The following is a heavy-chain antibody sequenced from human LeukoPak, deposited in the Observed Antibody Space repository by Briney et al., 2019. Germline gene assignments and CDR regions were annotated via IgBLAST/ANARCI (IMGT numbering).Heavy chain of an antibody. CDR2: INPSGGST. V-gene: IGHV1-46*01. D-gene: IGHD6-19*01. CDR3: ARVPTREQWLVHNAFDI. CDR1: GYTFTSYY. Sequence: ASVKVSCKASGYTFTSYYMHWVRQAPGQGLEWMGIINPSGGSTSYAQKFQGRVTMTRDTSTSTVYMELSSLRSEDTAVYYCARVPTREQWLVHNAFDIRGQGTMVTVSS. J-gene: IGHJ3*02.